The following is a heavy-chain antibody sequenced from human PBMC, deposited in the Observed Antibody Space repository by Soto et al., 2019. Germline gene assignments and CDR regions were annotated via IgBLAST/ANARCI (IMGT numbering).Heavy chain of an antibody. CDR1: GGSISSYY. V-gene: IGHV4-59*08. J-gene: IGHJ4*02. CDR3: ASMWYHYGSGSYLLDY. Sequence: SETLSLTCTVSGGSISSYYWTWIRQPPGKGLEWIGFMYNSGSTHYNPSLKSRVTISLDTSKNQFSLNLRSVTAADTAVYYCASMWYHYGSGSYLLDYWGQGSLVTVSS. D-gene: IGHD3-10*01. CDR2: MYNSGST.